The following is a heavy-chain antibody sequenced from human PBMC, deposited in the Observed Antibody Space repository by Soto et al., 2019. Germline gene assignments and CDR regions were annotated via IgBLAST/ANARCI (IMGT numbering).Heavy chain of an antibody. V-gene: IGHV3-30*03. CDR3: VGGYYYYYYAMDV. CDR1: GFTFSSFG. Sequence: GGSLRLSCAASGFTFSSFGMHWVRKAPGKGLDWVVVISYDGSEKYYSDAVKGRFTISRDNSKNTLYLQMNSLRVEDTAVYYCVGGYYYYYYAMDVWGQGTMVTVSS. CDR2: ISYDGSEK. J-gene: IGHJ6*02.